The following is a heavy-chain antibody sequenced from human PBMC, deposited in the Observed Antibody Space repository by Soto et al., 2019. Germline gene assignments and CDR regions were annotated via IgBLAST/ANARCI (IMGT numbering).Heavy chain of an antibody. J-gene: IGHJ4*02. Sequence: SGKGCFKSSGSSFTNFTIHLVVQAPGQRLEWMGWINAGDGNTKYSQKFQDRVNFTRDSSASTAYMELSSLRSEDTAVYYCARDGAVAGNTNFHYWGQGALVTVSS. D-gene: IGHD6-19*01. V-gene: IGHV1-3*01. CDR1: GSSFTNFT. CDR3: ARDGAVAGNTNFHY. CDR2: INAGDGNT.